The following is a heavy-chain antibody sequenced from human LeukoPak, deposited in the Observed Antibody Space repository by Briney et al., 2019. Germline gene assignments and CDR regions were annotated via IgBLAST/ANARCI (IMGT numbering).Heavy chain of an antibody. V-gene: IGHV5-51*01. CDR1: GYSFTSYW. Sequence: GESLKISCKGSGYSFTSYWIGWVRQMPGKGLEYMGIIHPGDSDTRYSPSFQGRVTISVDRSSSTAYIQWSRLKASDTAMYYCARMSNSWVPPDYWGQGTLVTVSS. J-gene: IGHJ4*02. CDR3: ARMSNSWVPPDY. D-gene: IGHD6-13*01. CDR2: IHPGDSDT.